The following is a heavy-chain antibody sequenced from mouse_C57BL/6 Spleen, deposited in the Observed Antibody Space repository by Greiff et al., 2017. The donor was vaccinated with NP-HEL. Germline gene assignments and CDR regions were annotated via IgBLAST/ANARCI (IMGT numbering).Heavy chain of an antibody. V-gene: IGHV5-9*01. CDR1: GFTFSSYT. Sequence: EVKLMESGGGLVKPGGSLKLSCAASGFTFSSYTMSWVRQTPEKRLEWVATISGGGGNTYYPDSVKGRFTISRDNAKNTLYLQMSSLRSEDTALYYCARHGPIYYGNYYAMDYWGQGTSVTVSS. CDR2: ISGGGGNT. D-gene: IGHD2-1*01. CDR3: ARHGPIYYGNYYAMDY. J-gene: IGHJ4*01.